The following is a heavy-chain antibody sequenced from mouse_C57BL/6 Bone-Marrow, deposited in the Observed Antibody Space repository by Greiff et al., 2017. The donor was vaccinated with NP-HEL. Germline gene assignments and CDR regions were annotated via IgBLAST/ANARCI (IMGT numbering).Heavy chain of an antibody. V-gene: IGHV1-81*01. CDR3: EKRIYSNYCWFAY. J-gene: IGHJ3*01. D-gene: IGHD2-5*01. CDR1: GYTFTSYG. Sequence: QVQLKESGAELARPGASVKLSCKASGYTFTSYGISWVKQRTGQGLEWIGEIYPRSGNTYYHEKFKGKATLTADKSSSTAYMELLSLTSEDSAVYYWEKRIYSNYCWFAYWGQGTLVTVSA. CDR2: IYPRSGNT.